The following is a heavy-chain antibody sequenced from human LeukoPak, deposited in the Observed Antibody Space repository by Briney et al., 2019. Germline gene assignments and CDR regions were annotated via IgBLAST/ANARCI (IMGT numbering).Heavy chain of an antibody. CDR2: ITSTSTYI. Sequence: GGSLRLSCAASGFTFSSYTFNWVRQAPGKGLEWVASITSTSTYIYYADSVQGRFAVSRDNAKNSLYLQMNSLRAEDTAVFYCVRRGPNNSGLDYWGQGTLVTVSS. V-gene: IGHV3-21*01. D-gene: IGHD5-12*01. J-gene: IGHJ4*02. CDR3: VRRGPNNSGLDY. CDR1: GFTFSSYT.